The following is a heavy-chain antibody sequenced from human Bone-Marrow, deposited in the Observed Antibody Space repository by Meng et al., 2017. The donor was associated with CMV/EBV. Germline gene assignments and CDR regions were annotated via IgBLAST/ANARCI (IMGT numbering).Heavy chain of an antibody. CDR3: ARGYCSSTSCYSNKANDY. CDR1: GFTFSSYE. J-gene: IGHJ4*02. D-gene: IGHD2-2*01. V-gene: IGHV3-48*03. CDR2: ISSSGSTI. Sequence: GGSLRLSCAASGFTFSSYEMNWVRQAPGKGLEWVSYISSSGSTIYYADSVKGRFTISRDNSKNTLYLQMNSLRAEDTAVYYCARGYCSSTSCYSNKANDYWGQGTLVTVSS.